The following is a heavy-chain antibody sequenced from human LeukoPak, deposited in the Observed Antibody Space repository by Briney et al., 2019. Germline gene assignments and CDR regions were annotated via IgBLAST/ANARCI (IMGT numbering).Heavy chain of an antibody. Sequence: GESLKISCEGSGHTFSNNWIGWVRQMPGKGLEWMGIIYPGDSDTRYSPSFQGQVTISAEKSISTAYLQWSSLKASDTAMYYCARYYCSGGSCHGIFDYWGQGTLVTVSS. CDR2: IYPGDSDT. CDR1: GHTFSNNW. V-gene: IGHV5-51*01. D-gene: IGHD2-15*01. CDR3: ARYYCSGGSCHGIFDY. J-gene: IGHJ4*02.